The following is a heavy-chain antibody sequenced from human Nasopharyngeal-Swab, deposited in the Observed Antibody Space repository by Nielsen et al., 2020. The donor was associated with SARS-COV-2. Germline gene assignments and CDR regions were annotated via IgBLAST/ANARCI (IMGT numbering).Heavy chain of an antibody. CDR1: GGSISSYY. V-gene: IGHV4-59*13. CDR3: ARDGGQWAFDI. Sequence: SETLSLTCTVSGGSISSYYWSWIRQSPGKGLEWIGYIYYSGSTNYNPSLKSRVTISVDTSKNQFSLKPSSVTAADTAVYYCARDGGQWAFDIWGQGTMVTVSS. J-gene: IGHJ3*02. CDR2: IYYSGST. D-gene: IGHD6-19*01.